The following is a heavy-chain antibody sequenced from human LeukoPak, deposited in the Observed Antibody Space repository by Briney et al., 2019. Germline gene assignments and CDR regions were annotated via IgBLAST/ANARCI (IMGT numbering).Heavy chain of an antibody. Sequence: SETLSLTCAVYGGSFSGYYWSWIRQPPGKGLEWIGEINHSGSTNYNPSLKSRVTISIDTSKNQFSVKLSSVTAADTALYYCARHSLFASSNAFDIWGQGTMVAVSS. V-gene: IGHV4-34*01. J-gene: IGHJ3*02. CDR1: GGSFSGYY. CDR2: INHSGST. CDR3: ARHSLFASSNAFDI.